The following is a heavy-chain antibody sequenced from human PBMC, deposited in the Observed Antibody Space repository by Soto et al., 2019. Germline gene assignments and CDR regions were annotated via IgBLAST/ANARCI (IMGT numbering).Heavy chain of an antibody. Sequence: EVQLLESGGGLVQPGGSLRLSCAASGFTFSTYAMSWVRQAPGKGLEWVSTVSGTVDSTYYADSVKGRFTIYRDNSKNTLSLQMNSLRVEDTAVYYCAKLGTIMTDFDHWGQGTLVTVSS. D-gene: IGHD3-9*01. V-gene: IGHV3-23*01. CDR1: GFTFSTYA. J-gene: IGHJ4*02. CDR3: AKLGTIMTDFDH. CDR2: VSGTVDST.